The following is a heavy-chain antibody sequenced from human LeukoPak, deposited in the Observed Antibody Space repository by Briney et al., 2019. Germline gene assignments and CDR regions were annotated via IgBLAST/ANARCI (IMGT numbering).Heavy chain of an antibody. CDR2: IIPIFGTA. V-gene: IGHV1-69*06. CDR1: GGTFSSYA. CDR3: ARDSDIVVVVAAPGDNWFDP. J-gene: IGHJ5*02. D-gene: IGHD2-15*01. Sequence: SVKVSCKASGGTFSSYAISWVRQAPGQGLERMGRIIPIFGTANYAQKFQGRVTITADKSTSTAYMELSSLRSEDTAVYYCARDSDIVVVVAAPGDNWFDPWGQGTLVTVSS.